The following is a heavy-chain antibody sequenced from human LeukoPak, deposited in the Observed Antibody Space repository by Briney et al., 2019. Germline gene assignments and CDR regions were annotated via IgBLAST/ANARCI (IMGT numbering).Heavy chain of an antibody. CDR2: IWYDGSNK. V-gene: IGHV3-33*01. CDR1: GFSLSSYG. Sequence: GGSLRLSCAASGFSLSSYGMHWVRQAPGKGLEWAAVIWYDGSNKYYTDSVKGRFTISRDNSKNTLYLQMNSLRAEDTAVYYCARPSRGSDLGYWGQGTLVTVSS. D-gene: IGHD3-10*01. CDR3: ARPSRGSDLGY. J-gene: IGHJ4*02.